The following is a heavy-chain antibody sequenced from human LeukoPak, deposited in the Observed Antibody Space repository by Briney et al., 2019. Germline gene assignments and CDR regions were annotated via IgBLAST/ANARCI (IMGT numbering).Heavy chain of an antibody. Sequence: PGGSLRLSCAASGFTFSSYWMSWVRQAPGKGLEWVANIKQDRSEKYYVDSVKGRFTISRDNAKDSLYLQMNSLRAEDMAVYYCARSSSWYEGDWFDPWGQGTLVTVSS. V-gene: IGHV3-7*01. CDR2: IKQDRSEK. CDR3: ARSSSWYEGDWFDP. CDR1: GFTFSSYW. J-gene: IGHJ5*02. D-gene: IGHD6-13*01.